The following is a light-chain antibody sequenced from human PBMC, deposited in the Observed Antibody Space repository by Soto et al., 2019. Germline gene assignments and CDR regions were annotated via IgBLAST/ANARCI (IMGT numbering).Light chain of an antibody. V-gene: IGKV2-30*01. CDR2: KVS. CDR3: MQCTHWPPA. Sequence: DVVMTQSPLSLPVTLGQPASISCRSSQSLVYSDGNTYLNWFQQRPGQSPRRLIYKVSNRDSGDADRFSGRWSGTDFTLKISRVEAEDVGVYYCMQCTHWPPAFGQGTKVESK. J-gene: IGKJ1*01. CDR1: QSLVYSDGNTY.